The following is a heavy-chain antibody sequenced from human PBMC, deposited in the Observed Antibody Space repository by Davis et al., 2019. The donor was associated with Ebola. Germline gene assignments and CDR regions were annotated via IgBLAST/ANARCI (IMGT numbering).Heavy chain of an antibody. CDR1: GFTFSSYW. CDR3: AKKASVVPAAMWGYYFDY. CDR2: INSDGSST. D-gene: IGHD2-2*01. Sequence: PGGSLRLSCAASGFTFSSYWMHWVRQAPGKGLVWVSRINSDGSSTSYADSVKGRFTISRDNSKNTLYLQMNSLRAEDTAVYYCAKKASVVPAAMWGYYFDYWGQGTLVTVSS. V-gene: IGHV3-74*01. J-gene: IGHJ4*02.